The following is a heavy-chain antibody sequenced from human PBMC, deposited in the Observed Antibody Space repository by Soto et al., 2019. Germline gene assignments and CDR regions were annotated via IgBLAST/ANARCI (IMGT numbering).Heavy chain of an antibody. Sequence: ASVKVSCKSSGYTFTGYPIHWVRQAPGQRHEWMGWINGGNGDTKYSQKFQGRVTITRDTSASTAYMELTSLGSEDTAVYHCARGYCSSTSCQYYFDFWGQGTLVTVSS. CDR2: INGGNGDT. V-gene: IGHV1-3*01. J-gene: IGHJ4*02. CDR3: ARGYCSSTSCQYYFDF. D-gene: IGHD2-2*01. CDR1: GYTFTGYP.